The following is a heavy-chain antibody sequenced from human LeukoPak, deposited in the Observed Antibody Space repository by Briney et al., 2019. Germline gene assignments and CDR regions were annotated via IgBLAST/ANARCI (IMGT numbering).Heavy chain of an antibody. CDR3: AKAQAPITITGKVDY. CDR1: GFTVSSNY. V-gene: IGHV3-53*01. Sequence: GGSLRLSCAASGFTVSSNYMSWVRQAPGKGLEWVSVLYNGGSTYYADSVKGRFTISRDNSKNTLYLQMNSLRAEDTAVYYCAKAQAPITITGKVDYWGQGTLVTVSS. CDR2: LYNGGST. D-gene: IGHD3-3*01. J-gene: IGHJ4*02.